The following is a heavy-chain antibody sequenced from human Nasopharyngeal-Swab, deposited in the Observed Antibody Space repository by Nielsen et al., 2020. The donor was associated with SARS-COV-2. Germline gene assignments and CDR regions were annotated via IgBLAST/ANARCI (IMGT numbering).Heavy chain of an antibody. J-gene: IGHJ4*02. CDR2: ISYDGHIK. V-gene: IGHV3-30*04. CDR3: ARDGRGYDYGGGLD. Sequence: SLKISCAASGFTFSTSAMHWVRQAPGKGLEWVALISYDGHIKYFADSVKGRLTISRENYKNTLYLQMNSLRADDTAVYYCARDGRGYDYGGGLDWGQGTLVTVSS. D-gene: IGHD5-12*01. CDR1: GFTFSTSA.